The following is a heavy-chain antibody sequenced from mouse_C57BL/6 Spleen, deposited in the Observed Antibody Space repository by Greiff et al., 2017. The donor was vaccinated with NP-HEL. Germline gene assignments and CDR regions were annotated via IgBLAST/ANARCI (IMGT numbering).Heavy chain of an antibody. CDR2: INPGSGGT. CDR3: ARGPTMVTTDAGAMDY. J-gene: IGHJ4*01. CDR1: GYAFTNYL. D-gene: IGHD2-9*01. V-gene: IGHV1-54*01. Sequence: LVESGAELVRPGTSVKVSCKASGYAFTNYLIEWVKQRPGQGLEWIGVINPGSGGTNYNEKFKGKATLTADKSSSTAYMQLSSLTSEDSAVYFCARGPTMVTTDAGAMDYWGQGTSVTVSS.